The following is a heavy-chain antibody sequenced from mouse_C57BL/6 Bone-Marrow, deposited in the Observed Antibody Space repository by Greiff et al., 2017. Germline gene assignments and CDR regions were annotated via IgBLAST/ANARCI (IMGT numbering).Heavy chain of an antibody. D-gene: IGHD1-1*01. Sequence: QVQLQQPGAELVRPGTSVKLSCKASGYTFTSYWMHWVKQRPGQGLEWIGVIDPSDSYTNYNQKFKGKATLTVDTSSSKAYMQLSSLTSEDSAVYYCARITTVVADDYWGQGTTLTVSS. CDR3: ARITTVVADDY. J-gene: IGHJ2*01. V-gene: IGHV1-59*01. CDR2: IDPSDSYT. CDR1: GYTFTSYW.